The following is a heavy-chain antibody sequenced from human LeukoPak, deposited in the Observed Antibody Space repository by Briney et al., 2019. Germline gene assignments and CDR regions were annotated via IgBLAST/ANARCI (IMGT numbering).Heavy chain of an antibody. V-gene: IGHV3-74*01. J-gene: IGHJ5*02. Sequence: GGSLRLSCAASGFTFSSYWMQWVRQAPGKGLVWVSRINSDGSSTSYADSVKGRFTISRDNAKNTLYLQMNSLRAEDTAVYYCARGVTIFGVVIKFYNWFDPWGQGTLVTVSS. CDR3: ARGVTIFGVVIKFYNWFDP. CDR2: INSDGSST. CDR1: GFTFSSYW. D-gene: IGHD3-3*01.